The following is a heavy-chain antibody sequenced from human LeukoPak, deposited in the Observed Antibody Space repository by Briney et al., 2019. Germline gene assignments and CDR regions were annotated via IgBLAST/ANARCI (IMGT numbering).Heavy chain of an antibody. V-gene: IGHV3-21*01. Sequence: GGSLRLSCAASGFTFSSYSMNWVRQAPGKGLEWVSSISSSSSYIYYADSVKGRFTISRDNAKNSLYLQMNSLRAEDTAVYYCARGSAAVADPGNWFDPWGQGTLVTVSS. D-gene: IGHD6-19*01. J-gene: IGHJ5*02. CDR2: ISSSSSYI. CDR3: ARGSAAVADPGNWFDP. CDR1: GFTFSSYS.